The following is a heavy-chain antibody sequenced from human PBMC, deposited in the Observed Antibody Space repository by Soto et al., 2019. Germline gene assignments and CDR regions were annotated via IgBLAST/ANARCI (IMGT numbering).Heavy chain of an antibody. CDR1: GFSLSTSGVG. CDR3: AHSLMITFGGVSWRYGMDV. J-gene: IGHJ6*02. V-gene: IGHV2-5*01. Sequence: QITLKESGPTLVKPTQTLTLTCTFSGFSLSTSGVGVGWIRQPPGKALEWLALIYWNDDKRYSPSLKSRLPITKDTAKNQVVLTMTNMDPVDTATYYCAHSLMITFGGVSWRYGMDVWGQGTTVTVSS. D-gene: IGHD3-16*01. CDR2: IYWNDDK.